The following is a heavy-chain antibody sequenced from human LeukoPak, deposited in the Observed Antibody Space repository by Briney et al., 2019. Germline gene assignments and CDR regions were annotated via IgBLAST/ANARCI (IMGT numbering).Heavy chain of an antibody. CDR3: ARDLERYYDLEGRSGY. Sequence: ASVKVSYKTSGYTFTSYGINWVRQAPGRGLEWMGRISAHNGNANYAQKFQGRVTMTTDTLATTAYMELRSLRSDDTAVYYCARDLERYYDLEGRSGYWGQGTLVTVSS. J-gene: IGHJ4*02. CDR2: ISAHNGNA. CDR1: GYTFTSYG. D-gene: IGHD3-3*01. V-gene: IGHV1-18*01.